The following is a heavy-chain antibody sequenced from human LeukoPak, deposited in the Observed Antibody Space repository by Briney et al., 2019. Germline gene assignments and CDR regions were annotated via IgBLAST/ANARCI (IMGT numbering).Heavy chain of an antibody. J-gene: IGHJ4*02. D-gene: IGHD3-22*01. V-gene: IGHV3-64*01. CDR1: GFTFSSYA. Sequence: GGSLRLSCAASGFTFSSYAMHWVRQAPGKGLEYVSAISSNGGSTYYANSVKGRFTISRDNSKNTLYLQMGSLRAEDMAVYYCAKFQGPNYYDSSGYYYFDYWGQGTLVTVSS. CDR2: ISSNGGST. CDR3: AKFQGPNYYDSSGYYYFDY.